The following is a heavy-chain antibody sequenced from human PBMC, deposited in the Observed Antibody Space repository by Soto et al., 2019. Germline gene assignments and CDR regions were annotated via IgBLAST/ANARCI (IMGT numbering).Heavy chain of an antibody. J-gene: IGHJ4*01. CDR3: ARDLDGSGSYYTDH. CDR2: ISPYNGNT. CDR1: GYVCISYG. V-gene: IGHV1-18*01. D-gene: IGHD3-10*01. Sequence: AALVEDSCKASGYVCISYGISWVRQAPGQGLDWLGRISPYNGNTNYAQNLQGRVTMTTDTSTSTAYMELRSLRSDDTAVYYCARDLDGSGSYYTDHWG.